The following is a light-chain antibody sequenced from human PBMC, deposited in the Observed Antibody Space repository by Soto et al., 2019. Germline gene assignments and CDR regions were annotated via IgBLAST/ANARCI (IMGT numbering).Light chain of an antibody. V-gene: IGKV3-20*01. CDR2: GAS. CDR3: RQSGSSSGWT. CDR1: QSVSSSY. Sequence: EIALTQSPGTLSLSPGERATLSCRASQSVSSSYLAWYQQKPGQAPRLLIYGASSRATGIPDRFSGSGSGTDYTLPISRLEPEDFSVYYCRQSGSSSGWTFGQGTKLEIK. J-gene: IGKJ1*01.